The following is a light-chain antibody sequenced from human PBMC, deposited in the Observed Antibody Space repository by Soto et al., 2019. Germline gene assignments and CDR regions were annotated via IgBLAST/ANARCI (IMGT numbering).Light chain of an antibody. V-gene: IGKV3-15*01. J-gene: IGKJ5*01. Sequence: ERVMTQSPATLSVSPGERATLSCRASQSVGSNLAWYQQRPGQAPRLLIYDATTRAAGISARFSGSGSGTEFTLTISSLQSEDFAVYSCQQYNSWPITFGQGTRLEIK. CDR3: QQYNSWPIT. CDR2: DAT. CDR1: QSVGSN.